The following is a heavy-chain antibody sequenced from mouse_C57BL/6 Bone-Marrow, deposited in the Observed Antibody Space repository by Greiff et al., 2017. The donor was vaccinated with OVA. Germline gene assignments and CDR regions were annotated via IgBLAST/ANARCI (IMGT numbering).Heavy chain of an antibody. CDR3: ARPPYYYGSSYWYFDV. J-gene: IGHJ1*03. V-gene: IGHV1-64*01. CDR2: IHPNSGST. Sequence: QVQLKQPGAELVKPGASVKLSCKASGYTFTSYWMHWVKQRPGQGLEWIGMIHPNSGSTNYNEKFKSKATLTVDKSSSTAYMQLSSLTSEGSAVYYCARPPYYYGSSYWYFDVWGTGTTVTVSS. CDR1: GYTFTSYW. D-gene: IGHD1-1*01.